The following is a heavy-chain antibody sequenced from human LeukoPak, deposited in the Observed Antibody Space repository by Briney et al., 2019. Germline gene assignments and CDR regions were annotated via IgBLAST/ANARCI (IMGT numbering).Heavy chain of an antibody. D-gene: IGHD4-17*01. CDR1: GYTFTSYD. V-gene: IGHV1-8*01. CDR2: MNPNSGNT. Sequence: ASVKVSCKASGYTFTSYDINWVRRATGQGLEWMGWMNPNSGNTGYAQKFQGRVTMTRDTSISTAYMELSRLRSDDTAVYYCARGTSTVTTMDSAFWFDPWGQGTLVTVSS. CDR3: ARGTSTVTTMDSAFWFDP. J-gene: IGHJ5*02.